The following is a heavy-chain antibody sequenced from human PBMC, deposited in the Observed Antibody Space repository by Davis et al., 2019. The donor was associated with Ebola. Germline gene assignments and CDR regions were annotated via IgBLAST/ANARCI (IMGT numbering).Heavy chain of an antibody. D-gene: IGHD1-1*01. CDR3: ARDAKWKLDY. V-gene: IGHV3-7*01. J-gene: IGHJ4*02. Sequence: PGGSLRLSCAASGFIFSNHWMTWVRQAPGKGLEFVANIKEDGSDKNHVASVKGRFIISRDNAKNSLYLQMNSLRVEDTAVYYCARDAKWKLDYWGQGTLVTVSS. CDR1: GFIFSNHW. CDR2: IKEDGSDK.